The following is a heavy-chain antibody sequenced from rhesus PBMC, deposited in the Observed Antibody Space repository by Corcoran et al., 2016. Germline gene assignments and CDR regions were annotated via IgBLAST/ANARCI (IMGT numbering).Heavy chain of an antibody. Sequence: EVQLVESGGGLVQPGGSLRLSCAASGFTFSSYGMSWVRQAPGKGLEWVSSISSASSNIYYADSVKGRFTISRDNAKNSLFLQMNSLRAEDTAVYYCTSYSNYEFGYFDLWGPGTPITISS. CDR3: TSYSNYEFGYFDL. D-gene: IGHD4-23*01. V-gene: IGHV3S16*01. CDR1: GFTFSSYG. J-gene: IGHJ2*01. CDR2: ISSASSNI.